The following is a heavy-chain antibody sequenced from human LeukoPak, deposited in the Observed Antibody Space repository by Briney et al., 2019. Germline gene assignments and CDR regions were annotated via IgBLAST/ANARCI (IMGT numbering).Heavy chain of an antibody. D-gene: IGHD3-16*01. CDR3: ARRGYHDYSGFDY. CDR1: GFTFSSYE. V-gene: IGHV3-66*01. CDR2: IYSGGST. Sequence: GGSLRLSCAASGFTFSSYEMNWVRQAPGKGLEWVSVIYSGGSTYYADSVKGRFTISRDNSKNTLYLQMNSLRAEDTAVYYCARRGYHDYSGFDYWGQGTLVTVSS. J-gene: IGHJ4*02.